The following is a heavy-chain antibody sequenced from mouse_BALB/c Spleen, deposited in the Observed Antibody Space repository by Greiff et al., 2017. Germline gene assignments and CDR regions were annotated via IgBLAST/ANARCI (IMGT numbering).Heavy chain of an antibody. CDR3: ARRGGQPRGYAMDY. D-gene: IGHD1-1*02. CDR1: GFDFSRYW. Sequence: EVKVVESGGGLVQPGGSLKLSCAASGFDFSRYWMSWVRQAPGKGLEWIGEINPDSSTINYTPSLKDKFIISRDNAKNTLYLQMSKVRSEDTALYYCARRGGQPRGYAMDYWGQGTSVTVSS. J-gene: IGHJ4*01. CDR2: INPDSSTI. V-gene: IGHV4-1*02.